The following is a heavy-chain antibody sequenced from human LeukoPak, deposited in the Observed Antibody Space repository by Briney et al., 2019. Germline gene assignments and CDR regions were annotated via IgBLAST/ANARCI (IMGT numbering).Heavy chain of an antibody. Sequence: SETLSLTCTVSGGSISSYYWSWIRQPAGKGLEWIGRIYTSGSTNYNPSLKSRVTMSVDTSKNQFSLKLSSVTAADTAVYYCAKGQTYCGGDCYFHWGQGTLVTVSS. CDR1: GGSISSYY. D-gene: IGHD2-21*01. V-gene: IGHV4-4*07. CDR3: AKGQTYCGGDCYFH. CDR2: IYTSGST. J-gene: IGHJ4*02.